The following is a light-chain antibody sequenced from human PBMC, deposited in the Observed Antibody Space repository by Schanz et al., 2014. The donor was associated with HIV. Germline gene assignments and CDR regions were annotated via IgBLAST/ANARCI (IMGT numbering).Light chain of an antibody. V-gene: IGLV1-40*01. Sequence: QSVLTQPPSVSAAPGQKVTISCSGSTSNIGNNYVSWYQQLPGTAPKLLIYRNNQRPSGVPDRFSGSRSGTSASLAITGLQAEDEADYYCQSYDYSLDGSGVFGGGTKLTVL. CDR2: RNN. CDR1: TSNIGNNY. J-gene: IGLJ2*01. CDR3: QSYDYSLDGSGV.